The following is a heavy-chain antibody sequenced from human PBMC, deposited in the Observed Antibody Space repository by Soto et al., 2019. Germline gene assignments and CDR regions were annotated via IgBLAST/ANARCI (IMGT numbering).Heavy chain of an antibody. V-gene: IGHV4-34*01. D-gene: IGHD5-18*01. Sequence: QVQLQQWGAGLLKPSETLSLTCAVFGGSFSGYYWIWIRQSPGQGLEWIANINHRGSPTCNPSLKSRVAISLDTSKNHFSLKLTSVTAADSAIYFCAHMDTPMNDALDIWGQGTMVTVSS. J-gene: IGHJ3*02. CDR1: GGSFSGYY. CDR2: INHRGSP. CDR3: AHMDTPMNDALDI.